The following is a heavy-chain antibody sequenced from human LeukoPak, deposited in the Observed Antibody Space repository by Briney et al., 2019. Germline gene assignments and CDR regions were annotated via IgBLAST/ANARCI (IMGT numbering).Heavy chain of an antibody. Sequence: PGGSLRLSCAASGFTFSNYNMNWVRQAPGKGLEWVSSISIGSTFVYYTDSMRGRFTISRDDAKNSLYPQMDRLRVEDTAVYYCARDNYSREPVNYYGMDVWGQGTTVTVSS. CDR2: ISIGSTFV. CDR1: GFTFSNYN. V-gene: IGHV3-21*01. J-gene: IGHJ6*02. CDR3: ARDNYSREPVNYYGMDV. D-gene: IGHD6-13*01.